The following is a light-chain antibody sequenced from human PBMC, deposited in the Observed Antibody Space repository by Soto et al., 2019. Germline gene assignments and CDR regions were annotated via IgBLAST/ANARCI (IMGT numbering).Light chain of an antibody. Sequence: DIQMTQSPSSVSASVGDRITITCRASQDIGGGLAWFQQKPGKAPQYLIQAASILQSGVPSRFSGSGSGTEFILTINNLQPEHFASYFCLQVYSFPRTFGLGTKVDIK. J-gene: IGKJ1*01. CDR1: QDIGGG. V-gene: IGKV1-12*01. CDR2: AAS. CDR3: LQVYSFPRT.